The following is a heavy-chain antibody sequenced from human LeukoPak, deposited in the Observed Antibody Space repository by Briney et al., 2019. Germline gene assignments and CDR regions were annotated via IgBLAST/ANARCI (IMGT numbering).Heavy chain of an antibody. Sequence: SETLSLTCTVSGGSISSGGYYWSWIRQHPGEGLEWIGYIYYSGSTYYNPSLKSRVTIPVDKSKNQFSLKLSSVTAADTAVYYCARALMPSGYYDSSGYYTGWFDPWGQGTLVTVSS. V-gene: IGHV4-31*03. CDR2: IYYSGST. D-gene: IGHD3-22*01. CDR3: ARALMPSGYYDSSGYYTGWFDP. CDR1: GGSISSGGYY. J-gene: IGHJ5*02.